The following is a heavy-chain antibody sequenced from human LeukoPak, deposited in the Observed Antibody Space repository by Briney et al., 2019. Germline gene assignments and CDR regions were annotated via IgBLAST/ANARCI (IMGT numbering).Heavy chain of an antibody. Sequence: PSQTLSLTCTVSGGSISSGSYYWSWIRQPAGKGLEWIGRIYTSGSTNYNPSLKSRVTIPVDTSKNQFSLKLSSVTAADTAVYYCARQPVYYYYGMDVWGQGTTVTVSS. J-gene: IGHJ6*02. V-gene: IGHV4-61*02. CDR1: GGSISSGSYY. CDR2: IYTSGST. D-gene: IGHD4-17*01. CDR3: ARQPVYYYYGMDV.